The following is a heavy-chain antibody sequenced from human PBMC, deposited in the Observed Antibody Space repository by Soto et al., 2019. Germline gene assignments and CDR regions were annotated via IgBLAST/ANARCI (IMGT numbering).Heavy chain of an antibody. J-gene: IGHJ6*02. D-gene: IGHD6-13*01. CDR1: GFTVSSNY. CDR3: ARENSSSWYYYYGMDF. V-gene: IGHV3-53*02. CDR2: IYSGGST. Sequence: EVQLVETGGGLIQPGGSLRLSCAASGFTVSSNYMSWVRQAPGKGLEWVSVIYSGGSTYYADSVKGRFTISRDNSKNTLYLQMNSLRAEDTAVYYCARENSSSWYYYYGMDFWGQGTTVTVSS.